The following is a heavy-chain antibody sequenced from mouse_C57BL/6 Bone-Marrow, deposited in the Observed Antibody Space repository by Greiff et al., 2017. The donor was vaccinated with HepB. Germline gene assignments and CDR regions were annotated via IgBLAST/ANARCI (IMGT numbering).Heavy chain of an antibody. CDR1: GYSFTDYN. CDR3: ATITTVVPPWYFDV. J-gene: IGHJ1*03. Sequence: EVQLQQSGPELVKPGASVKISCKASGYSFTDYNVNWVKQSNGKSLEWIGVINPNYGTTSYNQKFKGKATLTVDQSSSTAYMQLNSLTSEDSAVYYCATITTVVPPWYFDVWGTGTTVTVSS. D-gene: IGHD1-1*01. V-gene: IGHV1-39*01. CDR2: INPNYGTT.